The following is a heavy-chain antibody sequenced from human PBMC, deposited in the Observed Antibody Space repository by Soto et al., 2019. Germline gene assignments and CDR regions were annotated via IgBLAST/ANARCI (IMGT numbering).Heavy chain of an antibody. J-gene: IGHJ4*02. CDR3: TRLGSSGSGSYSDS. D-gene: IGHD3-10*01. CDR2: IYPGDSDT. Sequence: PGESLKISCQGSGYTFTDYWIGWVRQMPGKGLEWMGIIYPGDSDTRYSPSFQGQVTISADRSISTAYLQWSSLKASNTAMYYCTRLGSSGSGSYSDSWGQGSLVTVSS. V-gene: IGHV5-51*01. CDR1: GYTFTDYW.